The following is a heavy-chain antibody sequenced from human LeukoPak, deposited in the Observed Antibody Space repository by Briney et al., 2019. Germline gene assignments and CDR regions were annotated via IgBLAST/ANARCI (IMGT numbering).Heavy chain of an antibody. CDR3: TRNANIAIVPTAIPGMDV. CDR2: IYPGDSDA. J-gene: IGHJ6*02. CDR1: GYKFTTYW. Sequence: GESLKISCKGSGYKFTTYWIDWVRQMPGKGLEWMGIIYPGDSDARYSPSFQGQVTIPVDKSISTAYLQWNSLKASDTAIYYCTRNANIAIVPTAIPGMDVWGQGTTVTVSS. V-gene: IGHV5-51*01. D-gene: IGHD2-2*01.